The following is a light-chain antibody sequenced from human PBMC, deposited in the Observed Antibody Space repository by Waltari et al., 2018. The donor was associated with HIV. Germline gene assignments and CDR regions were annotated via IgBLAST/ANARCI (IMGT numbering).Light chain of an antibody. CDR2: KAS. CDR1: QSITTS. J-gene: IGKJ1*01. Sequence: DIQLTQVPSTLSASVGDRVTITCRASQSITTSLAWYQQKPGQAPKFLIYKASSLNSGVPSRFSGRGSGTDFTLTINSLQSDDFATYYCQQYHDYSTFGQGTKVEI. CDR3: QQYHDYST. V-gene: IGKV1-5*03.